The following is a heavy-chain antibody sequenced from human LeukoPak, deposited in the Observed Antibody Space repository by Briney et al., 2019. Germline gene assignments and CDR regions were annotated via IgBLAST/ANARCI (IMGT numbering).Heavy chain of an antibody. CDR3: ARRTAASGRVYSAMDV. CDR1: GFTFSNYG. J-gene: IGHJ6*02. V-gene: IGHV3-30*03. D-gene: IGHD6-13*01. Sequence: GGSLRLSCAASGFTFSNYGMHWVRQAPGKGLEWVAVISYDGSSKSYADSVNGRFTISRDSSGNTLYLQMNSLRAEDTAVYYCARRTAASGRVYSAMDVWGQGTTVTVSS. CDR2: ISYDGSSK.